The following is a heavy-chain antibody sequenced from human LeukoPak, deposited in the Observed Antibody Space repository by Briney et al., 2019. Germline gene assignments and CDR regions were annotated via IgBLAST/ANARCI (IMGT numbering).Heavy chain of an antibody. D-gene: IGHD6-13*01. CDR1: GGSFSGYY. J-gene: IGHJ5*02. CDR3: AGSSSSWSFDP. CDR2: INHSGST. V-gene: IGHV4-34*01. Sequence: SETLSLTCAVYGGSFSGYYWNWIRQPPGKGLEWIGEINHSGSTNYNPSLKSRVTISVDTSKNQFSLKLSSVTAADTAVYYCAGSSSSWSFDPWGQGTLVTVSS.